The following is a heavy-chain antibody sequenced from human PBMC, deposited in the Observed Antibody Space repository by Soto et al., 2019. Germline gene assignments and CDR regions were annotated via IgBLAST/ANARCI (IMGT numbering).Heavy chain of an antibody. D-gene: IGHD4-17*01. J-gene: IGHJ6*02. CDR1: GYTFTSYY. CDR3: ARVGRLYGDYVDYYYYYGMDV. V-gene: IGHV1-46*01. Sequence: SVKVSCKASGYTFTSYYMHWVRQAPGQGLEWMGIINPSGGSTSYAQKFQGRVTMTRDTSTSTVYMELSSLRSEDTAVYYCARVGRLYGDYVDYYYYYGMDVWGQGTTVTVSS. CDR2: INPSGGST.